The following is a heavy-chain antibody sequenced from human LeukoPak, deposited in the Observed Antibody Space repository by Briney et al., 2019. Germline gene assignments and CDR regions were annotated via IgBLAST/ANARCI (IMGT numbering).Heavy chain of an antibody. V-gene: IGHV3-33*01. J-gene: IGHJ6*02. Sequence: GRSLRLSCAASGLTFSSYGMHWVRQAPGKGLEWVAVIWYDGSNKYYADSVKGRFTISRDNSKNTLYLQMNSLRAEDTAVYYCVSGGDYGRYYYGMDVWGQGTTVTVSS. CDR2: IWYDGSNK. D-gene: IGHD4-17*01. CDR3: VSGGDYGRYYYGMDV. CDR1: GLTFSSYG.